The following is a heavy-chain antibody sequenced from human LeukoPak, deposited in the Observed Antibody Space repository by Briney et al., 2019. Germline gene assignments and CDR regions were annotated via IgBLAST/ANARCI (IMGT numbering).Heavy chain of an antibody. V-gene: IGHV1-8*03. J-gene: IGHJ4*02. CDR1: GYTFTSYG. Sequence: ASVKVSCKASGYTFTSYGISWVRQATGQGLEWMGWMNPNSGNTGYAQKFQGRVTITRNTSISTAYMELSSLRSEDTAVYYCARGNEWEPRDYWGQGTLVTVSS. CDR2: MNPNSGNT. D-gene: IGHD1-26*01. CDR3: ARGNEWEPRDY.